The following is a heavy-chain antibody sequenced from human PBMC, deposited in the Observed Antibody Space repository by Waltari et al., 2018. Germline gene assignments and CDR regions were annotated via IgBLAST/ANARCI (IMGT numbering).Heavy chain of an antibody. CDR1: GFSSSSPT. CDR3: RRSGISGHYMDF. CDR2: ISSSGDSS. V-gene: IGHV3-64*02. D-gene: IGHD3-10*01. J-gene: IGHJ6*03. Sequence: EVQLVESGEGLVQPGGSLRLSCTASGFSSSSPTIHWVREAPGKGLEYISAISSSGDSSYYVDSVNGRFTISRDTSKNTVFLQMGSLRDDDMAVYYCRRSGISGHYMDFWGEGTTVTVSS.